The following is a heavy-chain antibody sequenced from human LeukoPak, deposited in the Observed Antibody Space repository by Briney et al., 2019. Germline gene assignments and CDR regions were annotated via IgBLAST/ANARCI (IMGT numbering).Heavy chain of an antibody. CDR3: AAARRGSARLFDY. D-gene: IGHD6-6*01. CDR1: GGSFSGYY. Sequence: SETLSLTCAVYGGSFSGYYWSWIRQPPGKGLEWIGEINHSGSTNYNPSLKSRVTISVDTSKNQFSLKLSSVTAADTAVYYCAAARRGSARLFDYWGQGTLVTVSS. V-gene: IGHV4-34*01. CDR2: INHSGST. J-gene: IGHJ4*02.